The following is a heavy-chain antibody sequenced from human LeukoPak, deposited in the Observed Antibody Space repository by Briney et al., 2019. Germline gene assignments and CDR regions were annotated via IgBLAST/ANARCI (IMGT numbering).Heavy chain of an antibody. CDR2: ISSSSSYI. Sequence: GGSLRLSCAASGFTFSSYSMNWVRQAPGKGLEWVSSISSSSSYIYYADSVKGRFTISRDNAKNSLYLQMNSLRAEDTAVYYCARVYDIVATMVSAFDIWGQGTMVTVS. D-gene: IGHD5-12*01. J-gene: IGHJ3*02. CDR1: GFTFSSYS. CDR3: ARVYDIVATMVSAFDI. V-gene: IGHV3-21*01.